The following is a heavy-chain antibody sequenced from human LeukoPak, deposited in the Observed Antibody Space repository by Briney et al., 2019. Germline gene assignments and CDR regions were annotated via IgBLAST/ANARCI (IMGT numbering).Heavy chain of an antibody. CDR2: ISAYNGNT. Sequence: WASVKASCKASGYTFTSYGISWVRQAPGQGLEWMGWISAYNGNTNYAQKLQGRVTMTTDTSTSTAYMELRSLRSDDTAVYYCARDVAAARSDAFDIWGQGTMVTVSS. D-gene: IGHD6-13*01. J-gene: IGHJ3*02. CDR3: ARDVAAARSDAFDI. CDR1: GYTFTSYG. V-gene: IGHV1-18*01.